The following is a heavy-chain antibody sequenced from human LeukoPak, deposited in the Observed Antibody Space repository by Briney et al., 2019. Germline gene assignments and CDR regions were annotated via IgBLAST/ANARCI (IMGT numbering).Heavy chain of an antibody. J-gene: IGHJ4*02. Sequence: SETLSLTCAVYGGSFSGYYWSWIRQPPGKGLEWIGEINHSGSTNYNPSLKSRVTISVDTSKNQFSLKLSSVTAADTAVYYCATSGSYASDYWGQGTLVTVSS. CDR3: ATSGSYASDY. V-gene: IGHV4-34*01. D-gene: IGHD1-26*01. CDR1: GGSFSGYY. CDR2: INHSGST.